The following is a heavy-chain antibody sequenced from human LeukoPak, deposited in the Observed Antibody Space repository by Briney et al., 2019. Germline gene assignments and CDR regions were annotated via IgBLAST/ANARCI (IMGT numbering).Heavy chain of an antibody. V-gene: IGHV1-46*01. D-gene: IGHD3-3*01. J-gene: IGHJ3*02. Sequence: ASVKVSCKASGYTFTSYYMNWVRQAPGQGLEWMGIINPSGGSTSYAQKFQGRVTMTRDTSTSTVYMELSSLRSEDTAVYYCARDRPRGRSVYYDAFDIWGQGTMVTVSS. CDR3: ARDRPRGRSVYYDAFDI. CDR2: INPSGGST. CDR1: GYTFTSYY.